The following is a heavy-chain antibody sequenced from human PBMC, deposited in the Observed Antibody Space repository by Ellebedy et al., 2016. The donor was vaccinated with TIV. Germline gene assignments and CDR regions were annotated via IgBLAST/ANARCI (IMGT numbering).Heavy chain of an antibody. CDR2: INPSGGST. Sequence: ASVKVSCXASGYTFTSYYMHWVRQAPGQGLEWMGIINPSGGSTSYAQKFQGRVTMTRDTSTSTVYMELSSLRSEDTAVYYCAREGSPAALSPYYYGMDVWGQGTTVTVSS. V-gene: IGHV1-46*01. J-gene: IGHJ6*02. D-gene: IGHD2-2*01. CDR3: AREGSPAALSPYYYGMDV. CDR1: GYTFTSYY.